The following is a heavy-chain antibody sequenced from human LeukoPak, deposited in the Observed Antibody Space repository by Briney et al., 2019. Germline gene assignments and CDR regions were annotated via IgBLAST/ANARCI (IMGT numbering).Heavy chain of an antibody. CDR1: GGSFSGYY. V-gene: IGHV4-34*01. Sequence: PSETLSLTCAVYGGSFSGYYWSWIRRPPGKGLEWIGEINHSGSTNYNPSLKSRVTISVDTSKNQFSLKLSSVTAADTAVYYCARKGGFTMVRGVTAPRSYNWFDPWGQGTLVTVSS. D-gene: IGHD3-10*01. CDR3: ARKGGFTMVRGVTAPRSYNWFDP. J-gene: IGHJ5*02. CDR2: INHSGST.